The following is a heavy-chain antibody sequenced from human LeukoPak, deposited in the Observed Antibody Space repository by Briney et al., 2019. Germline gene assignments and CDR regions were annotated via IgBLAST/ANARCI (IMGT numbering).Heavy chain of an antibody. CDR1: GYTFTGYY. CDR3: AGVDIVVVPAAGYYYYMDV. CDR2: INPNSGGT. D-gene: IGHD2-2*03. Sequence: ASVKVSCKASGYTFTGYYMHWVRQAPGQGLEWMGWINPNSGGTNYAQKFQGRVTMTRDTSISTAYMELSRLRSDDTAVYYCAGVDIVVVPAAGYYYYMDVWGKGTTVTVSS. J-gene: IGHJ6*03. V-gene: IGHV1-2*02.